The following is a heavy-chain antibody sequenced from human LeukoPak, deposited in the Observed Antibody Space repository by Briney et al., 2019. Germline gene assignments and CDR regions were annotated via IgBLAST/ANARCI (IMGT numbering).Heavy chain of an antibody. J-gene: IGHJ4*02. CDR2: VNPNSGHT. CDR3: AREPPLNSGYDQTFDY. D-gene: IGHD5-12*01. V-gene: IGHV1-8*01. CDR1: GYTFTSYD. Sequence: ASVKVSCKASGYTFTSYDINWVRQATGQGLEWMGWVNPNSGHTGFAQKFQGRVSMTSNTSISTAYMEVRSLRSEDAAVYYCAREPPLNSGYDQTFDYWGQGTLVTVSS.